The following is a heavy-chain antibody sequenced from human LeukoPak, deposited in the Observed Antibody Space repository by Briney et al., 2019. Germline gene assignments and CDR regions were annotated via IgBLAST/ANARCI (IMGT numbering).Heavy chain of an antibody. V-gene: IGHV4-39*01. CDR1: GGSISGSSYY. Sequence: SETLSLTCTVSGGSISGSSYYWGWIRQPPGKGLEWIGSIYYSGSTYYNPSLKSRVTISVDTSKNQFSLKLSSVTAADTAVYYCASQPLVGANHYGMDVWAQGTTVTVSS. D-gene: IGHD3-16*01. CDR3: ASQPLVGANHYGMDV. J-gene: IGHJ6*02. CDR2: IYYSGST.